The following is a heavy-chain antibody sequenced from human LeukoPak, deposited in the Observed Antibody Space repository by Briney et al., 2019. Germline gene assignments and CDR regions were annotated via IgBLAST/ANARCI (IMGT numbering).Heavy chain of an antibody. CDR2: LSGSGSST. D-gene: IGHD4/OR15-4a*01. V-gene: IGHV3-23*01. Sequence: GGSLRLSCVGSGFTSIAYALTWARQAPGKGLEWVSGLSGSGSSTDYADSVKGRFTVSRDNSKNTLFLQMNSLRAEDTAIYYCAKERDYGPADYWGQGTLVTVSS. CDR3: AKERDYGPADY. J-gene: IGHJ4*02. CDR1: GFTSIAYA.